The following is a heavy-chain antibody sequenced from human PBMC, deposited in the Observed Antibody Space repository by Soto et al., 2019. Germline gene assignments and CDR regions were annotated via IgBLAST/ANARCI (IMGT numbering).Heavy chain of an antibody. D-gene: IGHD3-16*01. CDR1: GGTFSTSA. CDR2: IMPVFATP. J-gene: IGHJ6*02. CDR3: ARAKDRQQLGGNYYCSLDV. Sequence: QVQLMQSGAEVKKPGSSVKVSCKASGGTFSTSAISWVRQAPGEGLEWVGGIMPVFATPDYAQKFQGRATITAAEATTTAYVELTSLTTGDTAVYYCARAKDRQQLGGNYYCSLDVWGQGTAITVSS. V-gene: IGHV1-69*12.